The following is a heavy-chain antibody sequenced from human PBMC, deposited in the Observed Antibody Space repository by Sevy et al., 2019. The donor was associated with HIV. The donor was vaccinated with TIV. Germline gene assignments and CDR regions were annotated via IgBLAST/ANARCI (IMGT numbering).Heavy chain of an antibody. D-gene: IGHD3-10*01. V-gene: IGHV3-23*01. CDR1: GFTFSSYA. CDR3: AKGLRISDSGSYYTRYVDH. Sequence: GGSLRLSCAASGFTFSSYAMSWVRQAPGKGLEWVSAMSDSGGTTFYADSVKGRFTISRDNIKNTLYLQMNSLRAEDSAVYHCAKGLRISDSGSYYTRYVDHWGQGTLVTVSS. CDR2: MSDSGGTT. J-gene: IGHJ4*02.